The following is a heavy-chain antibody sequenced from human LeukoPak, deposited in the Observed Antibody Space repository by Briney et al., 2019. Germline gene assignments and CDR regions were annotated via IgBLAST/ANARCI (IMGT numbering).Heavy chain of an antibody. D-gene: IGHD5-24*01. Sequence: SETLSLTCTVSGGSISSSSYYWGWIRQPPGKGLEWIGSIYYSGSTYYNPSLKSRVTISVDTSKNQFSLKLSSVTAADTAVYYCARRRRDGYNSAQIKFYFDYWGQGTLVTVSS. J-gene: IGHJ4*02. V-gene: IGHV4-39*07. CDR3: ARRRRDGYNSAQIKFYFDY. CDR2: IYYSGST. CDR1: GGSISSSSYY.